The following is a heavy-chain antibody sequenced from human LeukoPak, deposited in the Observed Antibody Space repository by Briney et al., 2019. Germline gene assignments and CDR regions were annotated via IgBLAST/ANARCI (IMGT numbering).Heavy chain of an antibody. CDR2: INHSGST. CDR3: ARGSLWSGLYFDY. D-gene: IGHD3-10*01. J-gene: IGHJ4*02. V-gene: IGHV4-34*01. CDR1: GGSFSGYY. Sequence: SETLSLTCAVYGGSFSGYYWSWIRQPPGKGLEWIGEINHSGSTNYNPSLKSRVTISVDTSKNQFSLKLSSVTAADTAVYYCARGSLWSGLYFDYWGQGTLVTVSS.